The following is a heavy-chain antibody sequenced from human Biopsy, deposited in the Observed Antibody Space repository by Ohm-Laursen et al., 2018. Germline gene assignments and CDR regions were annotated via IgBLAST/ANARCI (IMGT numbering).Heavy chain of an antibody. CDR2: IYYSGST. CDR1: GGSISSYY. J-gene: IGHJ4*02. Sequence: SDTLSLTCPVSGGSISSYYWNWIRQPPGKGLEWVGYIYYSGSTNYNPSLKSRVTISVDTSKNQCSLKLYSVTAADTAVYYCARGGRYYYDSTDNWGQGTLVIVSS. V-gene: IGHV4-59*07. D-gene: IGHD3-22*01. CDR3: ARGGRYYYDSTDN.